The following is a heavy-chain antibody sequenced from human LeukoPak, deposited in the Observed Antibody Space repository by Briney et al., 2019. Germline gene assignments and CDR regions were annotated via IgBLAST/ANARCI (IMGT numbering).Heavy chain of an antibody. CDR3: AKDGAYCGGSNCYVFDS. Sequence: PGGSLRLSCAASGFTFSSYAMSWVRQAPGGGLEWVSGISCSGDTPHYADSVKGRFTISRDNSKNTLYLKMNSLRAEDTAVYYCAKDGAYCGGSNCYVFDSWGQGTLVTVSS. J-gene: IGHJ4*02. V-gene: IGHV3-23*01. CDR2: ISCSGDTP. D-gene: IGHD2-15*01. CDR1: GFTFSSYA.